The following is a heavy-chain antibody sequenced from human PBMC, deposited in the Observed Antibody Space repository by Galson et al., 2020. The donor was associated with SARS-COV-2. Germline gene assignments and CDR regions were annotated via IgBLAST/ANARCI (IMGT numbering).Heavy chain of an antibody. Sequence: ASVQVSCKDSGYTFTGYYMHWVRQAPRQGLEWMGRINPNSGGTNYAQQSQCKVTMTRDTSVSTASMELSRLRSDDTAGYYCAGVYQLLPNWWEPWGQGSLVTVSS. J-gene: IGHJ5*02. CDR2: INPNSGGT. CDR3: AGVYQLLPNWWEP. V-gene: IGHV1-2*06. D-gene: IGHD2-2*01. CDR1: GYTFTGYY.